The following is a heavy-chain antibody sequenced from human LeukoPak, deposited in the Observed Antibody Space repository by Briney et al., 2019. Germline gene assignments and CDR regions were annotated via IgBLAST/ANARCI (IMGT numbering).Heavy chain of an antibody. V-gene: IGHV3-23*01. CDR2: ISNSGGST. CDR1: GFTFSSYA. J-gene: IGHJ4*02. Sequence: PGGSLRPSCAASGFTFSSYAMSWVRQAPGKGLEWVSVISNSGGSTFYADSVKGRFTISRDNSKNTLYLQMNSLRAEDTAVYYCAKRASGSGTSLYYFDYWGQGTLVTVSS. D-gene: IGHD3-10*01. CDR3: AKRASGSGTSLYYFDY.